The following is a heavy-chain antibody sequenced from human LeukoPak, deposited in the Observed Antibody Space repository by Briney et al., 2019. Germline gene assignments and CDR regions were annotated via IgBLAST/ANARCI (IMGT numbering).Heavy chain of an antibody. J-gene: IGHJ4*02. V-gene: IGHV3-74*01. D-gene: IGHD3-22*01. CDR1: GFTFSSYA. CDR3: ARSGYYYDSSDLIDY. CDR2: INSDGSST. Sequence: GGSLRLSCAASGFTFSSYAMSWVRQAPGKGLVWVSRINSDGSSTSYADSVKGRFTVSRDNAKNTLYLQMNSLRAEDTAVYYCARSGYYYDSSDLIDYWGQGTLVTVSS.